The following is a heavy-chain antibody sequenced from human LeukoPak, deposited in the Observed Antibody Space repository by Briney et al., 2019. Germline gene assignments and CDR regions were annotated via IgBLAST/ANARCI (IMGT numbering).Heavy chain of an antibody. Sequence: GGSLRLSCAASGFTFSSYWMSWARQAPGKGLEWVANIKQDGSEKYYVDSVKGRFTISRDNAKNSLYLQMNSLRAEDTAVYYCARSSSSTYYYYYGMDVWGQGTTVTVSS. V-gene: IGHV3-7*01. CDR3: ARSSSSTYYYYYGMDV. CDR1: GFTFSSYW. CDR2: IKQDGSEK. D-gene: IGHD6-6*01. J-gene: IGHJ6*02.